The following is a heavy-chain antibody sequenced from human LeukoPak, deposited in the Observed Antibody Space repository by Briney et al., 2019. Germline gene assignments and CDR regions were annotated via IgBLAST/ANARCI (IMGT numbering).Heavy chain of an antibody. J-gene: IGHJ4*02. CDR2: ISGSGGDT. V-gene: IGHV3-23*01. CDR1: GFIFTSFA. CDR3: AKVGPSGATGSFDY. D-gene: IGHD5-12*01. Sequence: GGSLRLSCAASGFIFTSFAMFWVRQAPGRGLEWVSAISGSGGDTYYGDSVKGRFTISRDNSKNTLYLQMNSLRVEDTAVYYCAKVGPSGATGSFDYWGQGTLVTVSS.